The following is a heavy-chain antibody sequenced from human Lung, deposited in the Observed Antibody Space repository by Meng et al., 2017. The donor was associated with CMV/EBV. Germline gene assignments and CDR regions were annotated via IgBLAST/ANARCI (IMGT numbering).Heavy chain of an antibody. CDR2: IRPESGGT. CDR3: ARGSPSDFDWREV. V-gene: IGHV1-2*02. D-gene: IGHD3-9*01. CDR1: GYTFTGNI. Sequence: SVXVSXXASGYTFTGNIMHWVRQAPGQGLEWMGWIRPESGGTKYAQKFQGRVTMTRDTSTNTVYIELSRLRLDDTAVYYCARGSPSDFDWREVCGQGTXVNGYS. J-gene: IGHJ4*02.